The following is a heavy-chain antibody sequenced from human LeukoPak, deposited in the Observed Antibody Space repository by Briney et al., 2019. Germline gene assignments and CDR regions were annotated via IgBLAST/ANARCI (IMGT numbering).Heavy chain of an antibody. D-gene: IGHD4-23*01. CDR3: GYGGNSVDY. CDR1: GYTFTSYG. V-gene: IGHV1-18*01. CDR2: ISAYNGNT. Sequence: SSAKVSCKASGYTFTSYGISWVRQAPAQALEWMGWISAYNGNTNYAQKLQGRVTMTTDTSTSTAYIELRSLRSDDTAVYYCGYGGNSVDYWGQGTLVTVSS. J-gene: IGHJ4*02.